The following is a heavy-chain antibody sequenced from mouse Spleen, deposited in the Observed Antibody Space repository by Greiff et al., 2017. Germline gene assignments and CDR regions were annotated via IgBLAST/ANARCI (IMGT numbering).Heavy chain of an antibody. D-gene: IGHD2-4*01. J-gene: IGHJ1*01. V-gene: IGHV5-12*02. Sequence: EVQLVESGGGLVQPGGSLKLSCATSGFTFSDYYMYWVRQTPEKRLEWVAYISNGGGSTYYPDTVKGRFTISRDNAKNTLYLQMSRLKSEDTAMYYCARQGLRLYWYFDVWGAGTTVTVSS. CDR1: GFTFSDYY. CDR3: ARQGLRLYWYFDV. CDR2: ISNGGGST.